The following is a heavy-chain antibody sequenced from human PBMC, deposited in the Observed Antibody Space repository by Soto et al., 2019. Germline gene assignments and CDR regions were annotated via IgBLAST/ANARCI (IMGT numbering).Heavy chain of an antibody. D-gene: IGHD3-10*01. J-gene: IGHJ4*02. V-gene: IGHV1-18*01. CDR2: ISGLNGNT. Sequence: QVHLVQSGVEVKKPGASVKVSCKASGYSFSTYGIXXXXXXPXXXXXXMGWISGLNGNTNYAQNLQGRVTMTTDTSXXXXYMXLXSXXXXXXXXXYCARDLFGEXGAGYFDYWGQGTLVTVSS. CDR1: GYSFSTYG. CDR3: ARDLFGEXGAGYFDY.